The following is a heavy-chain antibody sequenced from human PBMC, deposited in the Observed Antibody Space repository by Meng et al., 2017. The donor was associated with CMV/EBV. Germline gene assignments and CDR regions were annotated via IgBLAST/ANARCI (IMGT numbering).Heavy chain of an antibody. V-gene: IGHV1-2*02. CDR3: AGQGDSFDY. D-gene: IGHD3-16*01. CDR1: GYIFTGYY. Sequence: SVQVSCKASGYIFTGYYMHWVRQPPGQGLEWMGWINPNSGGTNYAQKFQGRVIMTRDTSISTAYMELSRLRSDDTAVYYCAGQGDSFDYWGQGTLVTVSS. CDR2: INPNSGGT. J-gene: IGHJ4*02.